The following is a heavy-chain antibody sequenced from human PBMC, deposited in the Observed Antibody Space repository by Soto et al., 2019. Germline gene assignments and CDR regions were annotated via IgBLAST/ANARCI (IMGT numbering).Heavy chain of an antibody. J-gene: IGHJ3*02. D-gene: IGHD5-12*01. CDR3: ARHLPDIVATMGALDI. V-gene: IGHV4-39*01. Sequence: SETLSLTCTVSGGSISSSSYYWGWIRQPPGKGLEWIGSIYYSGSTYYNPSLKSRVTISVDTSKNQFSLKLSSVTAADTAVYYCARHLPDIVATMGALDIWGQGTMVTVSS. CDR2: IYYSGST. CDR1: GGSISSSSYY.